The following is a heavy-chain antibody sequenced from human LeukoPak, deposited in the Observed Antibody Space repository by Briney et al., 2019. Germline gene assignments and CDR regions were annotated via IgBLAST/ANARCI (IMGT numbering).Heavy chain of an antibody. CDR1: GFTFSRYS. V-gene: IGHV3-21*01. J-gene: IGHJ4*02. D-gene: IGHD1-26*01. CDR3: ARDQRGGSFMDFDY. CDR2: ISSSSSYI. Sequence: GGSLRLSCAASGFTFSRYSMNWVRQAPGKGLEWVSSISSSSSYIYYADSVKGRFTISRDNAKNSLYLQMNSLRAEDTAVYYCARDQRGGSFMDFDYWGQGTLVTVSS.